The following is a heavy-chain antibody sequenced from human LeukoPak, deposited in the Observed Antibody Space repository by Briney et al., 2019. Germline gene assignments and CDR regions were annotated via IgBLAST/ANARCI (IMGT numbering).Heavy chain of an antibody. J-gene: IGHJ4*02. CDR1: GFTVISYA. D-gene: IGHD5-18*01. Sequence: PGGSLRLSCAASGFTVISYAMSWVRQAPGKGLEWVSTVNTGGGSTYYADPVKGRFTTSRDNSKNTLYLQMNSLRAEDTAIYYCARLGREGYSYAYFDYWGQGTLVTVSS. CDR3: ARLGREGYSYAYFDY. V-gene: IGHV3-23*01. CDR2: VNTGGGST.